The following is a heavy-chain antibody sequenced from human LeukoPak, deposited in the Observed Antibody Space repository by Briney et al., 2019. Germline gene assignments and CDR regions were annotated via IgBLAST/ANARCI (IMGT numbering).Heavy chain of an antibody. V-gene: IGHV1-18*01. D-gene: IGHD3-10*01. CDR1: GYRYTSYG. J-gene: IGHJ5*02. CDR2: ISAYNGKT. CDR3: ARLELAWSGDLFYGKKNWFDP. Sequence: GASVKVSCKASGYRYTSYGITWVRQAPGQGLEWMGWISAYNGKTDYAQRFQGRVTMTTDSSTSTAYMELRSLRSDDTAVHYCARLELAWSGDLFYGKKNWFDPWGQGTLVTVSS.